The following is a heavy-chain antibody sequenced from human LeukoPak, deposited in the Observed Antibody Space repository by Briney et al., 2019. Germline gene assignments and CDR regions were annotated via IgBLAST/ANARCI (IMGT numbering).Heavy chain of an antibody. CDR3: ARDCSSTSCYIPPDSYYYYGMDV. V-gene: IGHV4-4*07. J-gene: IGHJ6*02. CDR2: IYTSGST. D-gene: IGHD2-2*02. Sequence: SETLSLTCTVSGGSISSYYWSWIRQPAGKGLEWIGRIYTSGSTNYNPSLKSRVTMSVDTSKNQFSLKLSSVTAADTAVYYCARDCSSTSCYIPPDSYYYYGMDVWGQGTTVTVSS. CDR1: GGSISSYY.